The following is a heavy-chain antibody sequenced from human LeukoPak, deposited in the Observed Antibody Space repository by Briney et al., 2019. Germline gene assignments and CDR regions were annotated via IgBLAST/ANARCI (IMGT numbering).Heavy chain of an antibody. CDR1: GGSISSYY. V-gene: IGHV4-59*08. Sequence: PSETLSLTCNVSGGSISSYYWSWIRQPPGKGLEWIGYIYYSGSTNYNPSLESRVTISVDTSKNYFSLKLNSVTAADTAVYYCARQDSSACPADYWGQGTLVTVSP. J-gene: IGHJ4*02. D-gene: IGHD3-22*01. CDR3: ARQDSSACPADY. CDR2: IYYSGST.